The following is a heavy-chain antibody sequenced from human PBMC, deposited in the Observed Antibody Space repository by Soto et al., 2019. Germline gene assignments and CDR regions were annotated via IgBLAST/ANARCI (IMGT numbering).Heavy chain of an antibody. CDR1: GYTFTNYW. V-gene: IGHV5-51*01. CDR2: ISHGDSET. CDR3: SACVPYDGLSV. J-gene: IGHJ6*02. Sequence: PGEALKNSCTGSGYTFTNYWLGCVRQMPGKGPEGMGSISHGDSETKYNPWFQGQVTISADKSITTTYLQWSSRKASGTAIYYCSACVPYDGLSVRCQGTTDPGSS. D-gene: IGHD5-12*01.